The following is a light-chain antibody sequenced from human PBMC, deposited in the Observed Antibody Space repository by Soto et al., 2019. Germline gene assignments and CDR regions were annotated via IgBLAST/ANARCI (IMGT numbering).Light chain of an antibody. CDR2: DVF. CDR3: QQYGTSLRT. V-gene: IGKV3-20*01. J-gene: IGKJ1*01. CDR1: QSVSNGY. Sequence: EIVLTQSPSTLSLSPGERATLSCRASQSVSNGYLAWYQQRAGQAPRLLIYDVFKRAAGIPDRFSGSGSGTDFTLTIVRLEPEDFAVYYCQQYGTSLRTFGQGTKVEIK.